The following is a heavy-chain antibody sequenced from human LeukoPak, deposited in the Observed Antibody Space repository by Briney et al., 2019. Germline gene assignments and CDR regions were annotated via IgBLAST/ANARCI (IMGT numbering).Heavy chain of an antibody. J-gene: IGHJ4*02. V-gene: IGHV4-31*03. CDR2: IYYSGST. CDR1: GGSISSGGYY. CDR3: ALGEGMATIFDY. Sequence: PSETLSLTCTVSGGSISSGGYYWSWIRQHPGKGLEWIGYIYYSGSTYYNPSLKSRVTISVDTSKNQFSLKLSSVTAADTAVYYCALGEGMATIFDYWGQGTLVTVSS. D-gene: IGHD5-24*01.